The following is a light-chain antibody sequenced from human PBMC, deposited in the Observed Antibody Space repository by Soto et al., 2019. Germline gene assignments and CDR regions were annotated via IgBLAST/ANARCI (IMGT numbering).Light chain of an antibody. CDR2: AAS. CDR1: QAIRND. J-gene: IGKJ1*01. Sequence: AIQMAQSPSSRSASVGDTVTITCRASQAIRNDLSWYQQKPGKAPKLLIYAASSLQSGVPSRFSGSGSGTFFILTISSLQPEDFATYYCLQDYNYPRTFGQGTKVEIK. V-gene: IGKV1-6*01. CDR3: LQDYNYPRT.